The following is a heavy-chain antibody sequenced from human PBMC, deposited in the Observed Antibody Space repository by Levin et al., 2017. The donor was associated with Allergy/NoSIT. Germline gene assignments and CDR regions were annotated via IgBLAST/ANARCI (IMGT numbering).Heavy chain of an antibody. V-gene: IGHV3-48*02. CDR2: INVGSNIV. Sequence: GESLKISCAASGFTFSTYSMNWVRQAPGKGLEWISYINVGSNIVYYANSVKGRFTISRDNAKNSLYLQMNSLRDEDTAVYYCATYNWGDKGGALDYWGQGTLVTVSS. D-gene: IGHD1-20*01. J-gene: IGHJ4*02. CDR1: GFTFSTYS. CDR3: ATYNWGDKGGALDY.